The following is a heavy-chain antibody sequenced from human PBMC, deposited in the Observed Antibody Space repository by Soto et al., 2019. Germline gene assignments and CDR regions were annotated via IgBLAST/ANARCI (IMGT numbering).Heavy chain of an antibody. Sequence: EVQLVESGGGLVQPGGSLRLSCAASESTFSSYHMNWVRQAPGKGLEWVSYISSSSTTIYYADSVKGRFTISRDNAKNSLYLQMNSLRAEDTAVYYCARDAYDSSGHEHYWGQGTLVTVSS. CDR3: ARDAYDSSGHEHY. CDR1: ESTFSSYH. J-gene: IGHJ4*02. V-gene: IGHV3-48*01. CDR2: ISSSSTTI. D-gene: IGHD3-22*01.